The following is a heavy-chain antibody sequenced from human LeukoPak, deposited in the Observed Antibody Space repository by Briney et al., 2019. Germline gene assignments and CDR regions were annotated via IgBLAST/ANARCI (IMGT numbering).Heavy chain of an antibody. CDR3: ARKSALIAASPYFDY. Sequence: KPSETLSLTCTVSGGSISCSSYYWGWIRQPPGKGLEWIGSIYYSGSTYYNPSLKSRVTISVDTSKNQFSLKLSSATAADTAVYYCARKSALIAASPYFDYWGQGTLVTVSS. V-gene: IGHV4-39*01. CDR2: IYYSGST. J-gene: IGHJ4*02. D-gene: IGHD6-6*01. CDR1: GGSISCSSYY.